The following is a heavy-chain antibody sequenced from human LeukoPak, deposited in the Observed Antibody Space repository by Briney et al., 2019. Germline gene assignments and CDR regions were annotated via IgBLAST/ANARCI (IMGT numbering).Heavy chain of an antibody. Sequence: PGGSLRLSCAASGFTFSSYAMSWVRQAPGKGLEWVSAISGSGGSTYYVDSVKGRFTISRDNSKNTLYLQMNSLRAEDTAVYYCAKCGWYDSYYYGMDVWGQGTTVTVSS. D-gene: IGHD6-19*01. J-gene: IGHJ6*02. CDR3: AKCGWYDSYYYGMDV. CDR1: GFTFSSYA. V-gene: IGHV3-23*01. CDR2: ISGSGGST.